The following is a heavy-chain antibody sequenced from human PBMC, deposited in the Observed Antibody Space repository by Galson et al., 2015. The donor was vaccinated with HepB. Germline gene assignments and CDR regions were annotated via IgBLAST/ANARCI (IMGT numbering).Heavy chain of an antibody. CDR2: IYPGDSDT. D-gene: IGHD2-15*01. CDR3: ARLVVVAPSWYNWFDP. CDR1: GYSFTSYW. V-gene: IGHV5-51*01. Sequence: QSGAEVKKPGESLKISCKGSGYSFTSYWIGWVRQMPGKGLEWMGIIYPGDSDTRYSPSFQGQVTISADKSISTAYLQWSSLKASDTAMYYCARLVVVAPSWYNWFDPWSQGTLVTVSS. J-gene: IGHJ5*02.